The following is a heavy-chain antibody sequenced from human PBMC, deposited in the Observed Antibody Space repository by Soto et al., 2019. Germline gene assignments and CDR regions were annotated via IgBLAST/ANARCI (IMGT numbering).Heavy chain of an antibody. V-gene: IGHV4-30-4*02. CDR3: ARAGLNYYDSKGAWFDP. J-gene: IGHJ5*02. D-gene: IGHD3-22*01. CDR2: IYCSGST. CDR1: GGSISRGDYY. Sequence: PSATLSLTCTVSGGSISRGDYYWSWIRQPPGKCPEWIAYIYCSGSTGSNPCIKSRVTRSVDTSKIQFSQKLSSVTAADTAVYYCARAGLNYYDSKGAWFDPWGQGTLVTVSS.